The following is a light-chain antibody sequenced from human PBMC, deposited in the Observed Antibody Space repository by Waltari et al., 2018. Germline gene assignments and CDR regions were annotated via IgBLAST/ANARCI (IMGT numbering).Light chain of an antibody. CDR1: SSNLGSNY. J-gene: IGLJ1*01. V-gene: IGLV1-47*01. Sequence: QSVLTQPPSASETPGQRVIISCSGSSSNLGSNYLYWYQQLPGTAPKLLIYRNNQRPSGVRVRFSASKSGTSASLAISGLRSEDEAVYYCASWDDSHYVFGTGTQVTVL. CDR3: ASWDDSHYV. CDR2: RNN.